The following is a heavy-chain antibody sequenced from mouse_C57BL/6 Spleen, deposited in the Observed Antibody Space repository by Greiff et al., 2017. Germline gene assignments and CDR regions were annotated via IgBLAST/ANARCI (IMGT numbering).Heavy chain of an antibody. CDR1: GYSIPSGYY. J-gene: IGHJ2*01. CDR3: ARGDYGSFDY. V-gene: IGHV3-6*01. D-gene: IGHD2-4*01. Sequence: EVKLMESGPGLVKPSQSLSLTCSVTGYSIPSGYYWNWLRQFPGNKLEWMGYISYDGSNNYNPSLKNRISITRDTSKNPFFLKLKSVTTEDTATYYCARGDYGSFDYWGQGTTLTVSS. CDR2: ISYDGSN.